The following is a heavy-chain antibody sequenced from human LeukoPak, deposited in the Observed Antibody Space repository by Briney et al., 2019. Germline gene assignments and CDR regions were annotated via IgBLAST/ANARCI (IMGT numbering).Heavy chain of an antibody. V-gene: IGHV1-18*01. J-gene: IGHJ4*02. CDR1: GYTFIGYG. D-gene: IGHD3-9*01. CDR3: ARSENYDILTGYEDY. CDR2: ISVYNGIT. Sequence: ASVEVSCKASGYTFIGYGISWVRQAPGQGLEWMGWISVYNGITNYAQRLQGRVTMTTDTSTSTAYMELRSLRSDDTAVYYCARSENYDILTGYEDYWGQGTLVTVSS.